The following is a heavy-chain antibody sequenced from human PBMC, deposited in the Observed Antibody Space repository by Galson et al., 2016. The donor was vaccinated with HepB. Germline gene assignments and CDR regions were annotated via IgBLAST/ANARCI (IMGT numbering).Heavy chain of an antibody. CDR3: ARELGGKLMYHYGMDV. CDR1: GFTFSSYD. CDR2: IGTAGDT. V-gene: IGHV3-13*01. Sequence: SLRLSCAASGFTFSSYDMHWVRQATGKGLEWVSAIGTAGDTYYPGSVKGRFTISRDNSKNTLYLQMNSLRVEDTAVYYRARELGGKLMYHYGMDVCGQGTTVIVSS. J-gene: IGHJ6*02. D-gene: IGHD4-23*01.